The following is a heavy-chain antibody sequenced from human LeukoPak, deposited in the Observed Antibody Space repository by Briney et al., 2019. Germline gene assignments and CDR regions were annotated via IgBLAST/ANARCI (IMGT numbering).Heavy chain of an antibody. CDR3: AREMTTVAIAFDY. CDR2: ISSSSYI. Sequence: GGSLRLSCAASGFTFSSYSMNWVCQAPGKGLEWVSSISSSSYIYYADSVKGRFTISRDNAKNSLYLQMNSLRAEDTAVYYCAREMTTVAIAFDYWGQGTLVTVSS. J-gene: IGHJ4*02. V-gene: IGHV3-21*01. CDR1: GFTFSSYS. D-gene: IGHD4-23*01.